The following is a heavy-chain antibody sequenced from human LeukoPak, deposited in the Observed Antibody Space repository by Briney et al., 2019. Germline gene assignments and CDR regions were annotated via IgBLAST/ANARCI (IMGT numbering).Heavy chain of an antibody. CDR1: GITFSSLA. J-gene: IGHJ5*02. CDR2: VGSSGVNT. V-gene: IGHV3-23*01. D-gene: IGHD3-10*01. CDR3: ARGYYGSGYNWFDP. Sequence: QTGGSLRLSCAASGITFSSLAMAWVRQAPGKGLEWVSTVGSSGVNTHYADSVKGRFTISRDNAKNSLYLQMNSLRAEDTAVYYCARGYYGSGYNWFDPWGQGTLVTVSS.